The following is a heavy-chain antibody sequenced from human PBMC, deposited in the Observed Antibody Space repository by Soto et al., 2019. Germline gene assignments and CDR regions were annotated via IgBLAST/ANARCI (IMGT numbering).Heavy chain of an antibody. CDR1: GFTFSALY. D-gene: IGHD6-19*01. CDR2: IGSGGDKK. Sequence: QVQLTESGGGLVKPGGSLRLSCAASGFTFSALYMRWIRQAPGKGLEWISCIGSGGDKKIYAESVRGRFTISRDNAKNSLYLQMNSLRAEDTAVYYCARDRGAVTGDYFDYWGQGTLVIVSS. CDR3: ARDRGAVTGDYFDY. V-gene: IGHV3-11*01. J-gene: IGHJ4*02.